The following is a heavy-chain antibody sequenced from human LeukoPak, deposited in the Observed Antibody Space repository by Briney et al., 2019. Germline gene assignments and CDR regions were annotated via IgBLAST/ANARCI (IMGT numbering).Heavy chain of an antibody. V-gene: IGHV4-31*03. CDR2: IYYSGST. CDR3: AREVRYYYDSSGYYYFDY. J-gene: IGHJ4*02. D-gene: IGHD3-22*01. Sequence: SQTLSLTCTVSGGSISNGGYYWSWIRQHPGKGLEWIGYIYYSGSTYYNPSLKSRVTISVDTSKNQFSLKLSSVTAADTAVYYCAREVRYYYDSSGYYYFDYWGQGTLVTVSS. CDR1: GGSISNGGYY.